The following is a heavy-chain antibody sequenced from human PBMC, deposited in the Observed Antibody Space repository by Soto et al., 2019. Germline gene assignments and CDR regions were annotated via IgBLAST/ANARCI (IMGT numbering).Heavy chain of an antibody. CDR3: ARERYYYDSSGYYLDY. Sequence: LRLSCAASGFTFSSYAMHWVRQAPGKGLEWVAVISYDGSNKYYADSVKGRFTISRDNSKNTLYLQMNSLRAEDTAVYYCARERYYYDSSGYYLDYWGQGTLVTVSS. V-gene: IGHV3-30-3*01. J-gene: IGHJ4*02. CDR2: ISYDGSNK. CDR1: GFTFSSYA. D-gene: IGHD3-22*01.